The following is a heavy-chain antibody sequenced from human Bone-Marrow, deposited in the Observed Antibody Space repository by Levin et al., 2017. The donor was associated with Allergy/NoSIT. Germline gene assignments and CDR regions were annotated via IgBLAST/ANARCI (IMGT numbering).Heavy chain of an antibody. CDR2: VYFEDSDT. V-gene: IGHV5-51*01. J-gene: IGHJ5*02. Sequence: GESLKISCEGSGFNFVNYWIGWVRQRPGKGLEWMGMVYFEDSDTRYSPSFQGQVTMSADKSTTTAYLQWTRLKASDTALYFCARGSDYDTSSFDPWGQGTLVTVSS. D-gene: IGHD4-17*01. CDR1: GFNFVNYW. CDR3: ARGSDYDTSSFDP.